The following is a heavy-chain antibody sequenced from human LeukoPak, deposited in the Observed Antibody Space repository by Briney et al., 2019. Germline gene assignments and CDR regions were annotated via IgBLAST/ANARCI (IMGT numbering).Heavy chain of an antibody. J-gene: IGHJ3*02. D-gene: IGHD2-15*01. CDR1: GGSISSYY. Sequence: PSETLSLTCTVSGGSISSYYWSWIRQPPGKGLEWIGYIYYSGSTNYDPSLKSRDTISVDTSKNQFSLKLSSVTAADTAVYYCARGGNCSGGSCYLLDAFDIWGQGTMVTVSS. CDR3: ARGGNCSGGSCYLLDAFDI. V-gene: IGHV4-59*01. CDR2: IYYSGST.